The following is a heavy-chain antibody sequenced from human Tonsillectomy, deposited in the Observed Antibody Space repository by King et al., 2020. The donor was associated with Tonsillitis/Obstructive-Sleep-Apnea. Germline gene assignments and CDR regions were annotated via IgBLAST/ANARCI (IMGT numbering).Heavy chain of an antibody. V-gene: IGHV4-34*01. J-gene: IGHJ6*03. Sequence: QVQLQQWGAGLLKPSETLSLTCAVYGGSFSAYYWSWIRQPPGRGLEWIGEINHSGTTNYNPSLKSRVTISVDTSKNQFYLQLNSLTAADTAVYSCAREYIVGVPTAMSYCYYLDVWGEGTTVTVSS. CDR1: GGSFSAYY. CDR2: INHSGTT. CDR3: AREYIVGVPTAMSYCYYLDV. D-gene: IGHD2-2*01.